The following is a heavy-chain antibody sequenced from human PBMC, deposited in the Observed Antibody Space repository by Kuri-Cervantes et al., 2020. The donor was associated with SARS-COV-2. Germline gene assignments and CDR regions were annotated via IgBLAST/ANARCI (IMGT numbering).Heavy chain of an antibody. J-gene: IGHJ4*02. CDR1: GGSISSSGHY. CDR2: IYFSGST. D-gene: IGHD6-19*01. V-gene: IGHV4-39*01. CDR3: ARRGAVAGTVPFLDY. Sequence: SETLSLTCAVSGGSISSSGHYWGWVRQPPGKGLEWIGSIYFSGSTYYTPSLKSRVTISVDTSKNQFSLKLTSVTATDTAVYYCARRGAVAGTVPFLDYWGQGTLVTVSS.